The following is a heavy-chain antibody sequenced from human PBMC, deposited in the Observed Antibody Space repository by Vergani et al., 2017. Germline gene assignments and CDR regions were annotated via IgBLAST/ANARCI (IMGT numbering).Heavy chain of an antibody. CDR2: INHSGST. D-gene: IGHD5-12*01. Sequence: QVQLQQWGAGLLKPSETLSLTCAVYGGSFSGYYWSWIRQPPGKGLEWIGEINHSGSTNYNPSLKSRVTISVDTSKNQFSLKLSSVTAADTAVYYCARGDPGGIVATIPFDYWGQGTLVTGSS. CDR1: GGSFSGYY. J-gene: IGHJ4*02. V-gene: IGHV4-34*01. CDR3: ARGDPGGIVATIPFDY.